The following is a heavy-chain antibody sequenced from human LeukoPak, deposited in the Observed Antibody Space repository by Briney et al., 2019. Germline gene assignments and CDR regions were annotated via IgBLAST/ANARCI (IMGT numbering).Heavy chain of an antibody. D-gene: IGHD3-22*01. CDR1: GFTFSAYA. CDR2: ISGDSANA. Sequence: TGGSLRLSCVASGFTFSAYAMSWVRQAPGKGLEWVSSISGDSANAYSADSVKGRLTISRDNSRSTLYLQMNSLRAEDTAVYYCAKGLEEGSGTRLLDYWGQGTLVTVSS. V-gene: IGHV3-23*01. CDR3: AKGLEEGSGTRLLDY. J-gene: IGHJ4*02.